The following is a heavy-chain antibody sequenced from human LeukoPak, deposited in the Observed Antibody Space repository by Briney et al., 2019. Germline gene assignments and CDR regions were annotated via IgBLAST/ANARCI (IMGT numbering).Heavy chain of an antibody. CDR3: ASRKLGNDY. CDR2: IYHTGST. Sequence: PSETLSLTCTVSGGSISSYYWSWIRQSPGKGLEWIGYIYHTGSTSYSPSLKSRVTRSADTSQNQFSLKLSSVTAADTAVYYCASRKLGNDYWGQGTLVTVSS. J-gene: IGHJ4*02. D-gene: IGHD7-27*01. CDR1: GGSISSYY. V-gene: IGHV4-59*01.